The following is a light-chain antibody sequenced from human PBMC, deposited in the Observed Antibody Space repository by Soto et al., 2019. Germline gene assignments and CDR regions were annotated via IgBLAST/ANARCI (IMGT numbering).Light chain of an antibody. J-gene: IGLJ2*01. CDR2: EVT. CDR1: SSDVGGYNY. V-gene: IGLV2-8*01. CDR3: NSYAGRNTVI. Sequence: QSVLTQPPSASGSPGQSVTISCTGTSSDVGGYNYLSWYQQRPGKAPKLIIYEVTKRPSGVPDRFSGSKSGNTASLTVSGLQVEDEADYYCNSYAGRNTVIFGGGTQLTVL.